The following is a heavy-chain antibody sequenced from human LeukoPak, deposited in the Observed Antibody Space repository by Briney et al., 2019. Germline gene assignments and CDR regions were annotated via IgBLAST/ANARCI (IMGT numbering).Heavy chain of an antibody. CDR1: GGSISSSSYY. CDR2: IYYSGST. V-gene: IGHV4-39*07. CDR3: ARGSSGWFFSF. J-gene: IGHJ4*02. Sequence: PSETLSLTCTVSGGSISSSSYYWGWIRQPPGKGLEWIGSIYYSGSTYYNPSLKSRVTISVDTSKNQFSLKLSSVTAADTAVYYCARGSSGWFFSFWGQGTLVTVSS. D-gene: IGHD6-19*01.